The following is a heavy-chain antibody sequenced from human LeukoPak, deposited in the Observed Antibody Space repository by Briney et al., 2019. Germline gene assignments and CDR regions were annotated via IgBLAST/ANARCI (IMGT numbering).Heavy chain of an antibody. CDR2: FDPEDGET. D-gene: IGHD3-10*01. Sequence: ASVKVSCKVSGYTLTELSMHWVRQAPGKGLEWMGGFDPEDGETIYAQKFQGRVTMTEDTSTATAYMELSSLRSEDTAVYYCATAKTGKSYYYYMDVWGKGTMVTVSS. CDR1: GYTLTELS. J-gene: IGHJ6*03. V-gene: IGHV1-24*01. CDR3: ATAKTGKSYYYYMDV.